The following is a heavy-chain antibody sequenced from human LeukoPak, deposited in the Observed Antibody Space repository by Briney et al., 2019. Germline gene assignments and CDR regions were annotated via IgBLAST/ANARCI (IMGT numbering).Heavy chain of an antibody. V-gene: IGHV4-34*01. Sequence: SETLSLTCAVYGGSFSGYYWSWIRQPPGKGLEWIGEINHSGSTNYNPSLKSRVTISVDTSKNRFSLKLSSVTAADTAVYYCARITYQDIVVVPAAIAPYYYYYYMDVWGKGTTVTVSS. CDR2: INHSGST. D-gene: IGHD2-2*02. J-gene: IGHJ6*03. CDR3: ARITYQDIVVVPAAIAPYYYYYYMDV. CDR1: GGSFSGYY.